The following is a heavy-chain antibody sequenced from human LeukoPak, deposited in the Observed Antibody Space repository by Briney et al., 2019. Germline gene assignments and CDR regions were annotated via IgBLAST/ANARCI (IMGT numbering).Heavy chain of an antibody. D-gene: IGHD3-3*01. J-gene: IGHJ4*02. CDR2: MNPNSGNT. V-gene: IGHV1-8*03. Sequence: SVKVSFKASGYTFTSYDINWVRQATGQGLEWMGWMNPNSGNTGYAQTFQGRVTITRNTSISTAYMELRSLRSEDNAVYYCARTSRSITIFGVVISFDYWGQGTLVTVSS. CDR3: ARTSRSITIFGVVISFDY. CDR1: GYTFTSYD.